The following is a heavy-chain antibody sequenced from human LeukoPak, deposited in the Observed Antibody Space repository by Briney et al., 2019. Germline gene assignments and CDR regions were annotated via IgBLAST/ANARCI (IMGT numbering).Heavy chain of an antibody. Sequence: ASVEVSCKASGYTFTSYGISWVRQAPGQGLGWMGWISAYNGNTNYAQKLQGRVTMTTDTSTSTAYMELRSLRSDDTAVYYCARDPALYSSSWWGFDYWGQGTLVTVSS. D-gene: IGHD6-13*01. CDR1: GYTFTSYG. V-gene: IGHV1-18*01. CDR2: ISAYNGNT. CDR3: ARDPALYSSSWWGFDY. J-gene: IGHJ4*02.